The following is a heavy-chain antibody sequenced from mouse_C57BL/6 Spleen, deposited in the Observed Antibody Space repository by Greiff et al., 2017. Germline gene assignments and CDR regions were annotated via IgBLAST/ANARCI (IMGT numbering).Heavy chain of an antibody. CDR2: IDPSDSYT. J-gene: IGHJ3*01. CDR1: GYTFTSYW. Sequence: QVQLQQPGAELVRPGTSVKLSCKASGYTFTSYWMHWVKQRPGQGLEWIGVIDPSDSYTNYNQKFKGKATLTVDTSSSTAYMQLSSLTSEDSAVYYCAREGDGAYWGQGTLVTVSA. CDR3: AREGDGAY. D-gene: IGHD3-3*01. V-gene: IGHV1-59*01.